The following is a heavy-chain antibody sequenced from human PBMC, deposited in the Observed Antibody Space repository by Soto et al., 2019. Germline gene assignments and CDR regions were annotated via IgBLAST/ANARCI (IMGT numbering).Heavy chain of an antibody. J-gene: IGHJ5*02. CDR2: IWYHGNTE. CDR3: ARDVDRTSHLNWFDP. V-gene: IGHV3-33*01. D-gene: IGHD5-12*01. Sequence: QVQVVESGGGVVQPGRSLRLSCEVSGFSLTGYGMHWVRQAPGKGLEWVAVIWYHGNTENHADSVKGRFTISRDTSKNTVYLQMDSLKVEDTAVYYCARDVDRTSHLNWFDPWGQGVMVTVSS. CDR1: GFSLTGYG.